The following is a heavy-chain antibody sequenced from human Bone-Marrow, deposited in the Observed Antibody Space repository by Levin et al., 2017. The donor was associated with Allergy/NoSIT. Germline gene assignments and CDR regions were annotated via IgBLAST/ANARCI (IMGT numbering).Heavy chain of an antibody. CDR1: GFTFDNYA. Sequence: GGSLRLSCAGSGFTFDNYAIHWVRQAPGKGLEWVAVISYDGNNRYYADSVKGRFTVSRDNSKKTLYLQMNSLRIEDTAVYSCARDPRSYSTGVDYWGQGTLVTVSS. V-gene: IGHV3-30-3*01. CDR3: ARDPRSYSTGVDY. D-gene: IGHD3-10*01. CDR2: ISYDGNNR. J-gene: IGHJ4*02.